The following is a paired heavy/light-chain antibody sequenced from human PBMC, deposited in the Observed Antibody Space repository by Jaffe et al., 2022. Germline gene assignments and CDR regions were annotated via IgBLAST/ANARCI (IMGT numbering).Light chain of an antibody. J-gene: IGKJ5*01. Sequence: EIVLTQSPGTLSLSPGERATLSCRASQSVSSSYLAWYQQKPGQAPRLLIYGASSRATGIPDRFSGSGSGTDFTLTISRLEPEDFAVYYCQQYGSSTITFGQGTRLEIK. V-gene: IGKV3-20*01. CDR1: QSVSSSY. CDR2: GAS. CDR3: QQYGSSTIT.
Heavy chain of an antibody. J-gene: IGHJ6*03. V-gene: IGHV4-59*01. CDR2: IYYSGST. D-gene: IGHD3-10*01. CDR1: GGSISSYY. Sequence: QVQLQESGPGLVKPSETLSLTCTVSGGSISSYYWSWIRQPPGKGLEWIGYIYYSGSTNYNPSLKSRVTISVDTSKNQFSLKLSSVTAADTAVYYCARVLVTMVQGVIIGEDYYYYMDVWGKGTTVTVSS. CDR3: ARVLVTMVQGVIIGEDYYYYMDV.